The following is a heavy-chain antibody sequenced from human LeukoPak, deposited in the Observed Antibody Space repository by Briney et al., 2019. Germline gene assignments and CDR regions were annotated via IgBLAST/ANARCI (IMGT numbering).Heavy chain of an antibody. V-gene: IGHV3-9*01. CDR3: AKDIGQPGPLWSFDY. D-gene: IGHD3-3*01. CDR2: ISWNSGSI. CDR1: GFTFDDYA. Sequence: PGGSLRLSCAASGFTFDDYAMHWVRQAPGKGLEWVSGISWNSGSIGYADSVKGRFTISRDNAKNSLYLQMNSLRAEDTALYYCAKDIGQPGPLWSFDYWGQGTLVTVSS. J-gene: IGHJ4*02.